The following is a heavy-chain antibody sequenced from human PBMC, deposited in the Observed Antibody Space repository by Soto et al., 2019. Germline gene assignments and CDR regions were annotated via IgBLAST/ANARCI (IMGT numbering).Heavy chain of an antibody. CDR2: IKQDGSEK. CDR1: GFPFSSYW. CDR3: ARDFGDILTGLYMDV. Sequence: PGGSLSLSCAASGFPFSSYWMSWVRQAPGKGLEWVANIKQDGSEKYYVDSVKGRFTISRDNVKNSLYLQMNSLRAEDTAVYYCARDFGDILTGLYMDVWGKGT. V-gene: IGHV3-7*01. J-gene: IGHJ6*03. D-gene: IGHD3-9*01.